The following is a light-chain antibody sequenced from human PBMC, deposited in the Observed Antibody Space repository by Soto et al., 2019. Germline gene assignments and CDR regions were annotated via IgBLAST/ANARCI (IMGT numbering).Light chain of an antibody. V-gene: IGKV3-15*01. CDR2: GAS. CDR3: QQYNNWPPWT. J-gene: IGKJ1*01. CDR1: QSARSS. Sequence: EIVMTQSPATLSVSPGDRATLSCRASQSARSSLGWYQQKPGQPPRLLIFGASSRATGIPARFSGSGSGTEFTLTISSLQSEDFAVYYCQQYNNWPPWTFGQGTKVDIK.